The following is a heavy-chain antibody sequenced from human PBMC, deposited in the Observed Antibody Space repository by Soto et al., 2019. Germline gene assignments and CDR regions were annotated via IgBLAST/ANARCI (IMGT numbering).Heavy chain of an antibody. CDR3: ARGPIGYCSSTSCVYYYGMDV. D-gene: IGHD2-2*01. Sequence: SETLSLTCAVYGGSFSGYYWSWIRQPPGKGLEWIGEINHSGSTNYNPSLKSRVTISVDTSKNQFSLKLSSVTAADTAVYYCARGPIGYCSSTSCVYYYGMDVWGQGTTVTVSS. CDR1: GGSFSGYY. V-gene: IGHV4-34*01. J-gene: IGHJ6*02. CDR2: INHSGST.